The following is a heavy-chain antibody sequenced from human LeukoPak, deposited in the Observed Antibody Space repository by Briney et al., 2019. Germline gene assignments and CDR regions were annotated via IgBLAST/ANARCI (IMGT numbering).Heavy chain of an antibody. J-gene: IGHJ5*02. CDR3: AREVSSSWYGLGWFDP. CDR1: GFTFSSYG. D-gene: IGHD6-13*01. Sequence: PGGSLRLSCAASGFTFSSYGMSWVRQAPGKGLEWVSAISGSGGSTYYADSVKGRFTISRDNSKNTLYLQMNSLRAEDTAVYYCAREVSSSWYGLGWFDPWGQGTLVTVSS. V-gene: IGHV3-23*01. CDR2: ISGSGGST.